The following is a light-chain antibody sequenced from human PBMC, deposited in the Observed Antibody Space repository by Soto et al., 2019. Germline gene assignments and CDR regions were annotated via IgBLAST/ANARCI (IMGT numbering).Light chain of an antibody. V-gene: IGLV2-14*03. CDR3: GSCRTRFTFI. Sequence: SFLTKPASVSGCPGRSIASSCTGTRSDVGAYNYLSSLQQHTGNAPKLMTSYLTNRPSGLSARCSGAWSRRTQSLTTSGQQAKDETDYYCGSCRTRFTFIFGTGTKVTVL. J-gene: IGLJ1*01. CDR1: RSDVGAYNY. CDR2: YLT.